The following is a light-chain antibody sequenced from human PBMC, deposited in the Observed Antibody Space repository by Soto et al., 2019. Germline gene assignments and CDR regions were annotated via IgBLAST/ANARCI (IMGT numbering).Light chain of an antibody. J-gene: IGKJ1*01. CDR1: ESISSSC. CDR3: QHYGSSPPWT. V-gene: IGKV3-20*01. CDR2: GAS. Sequence: IVLTQSPGTLSLSPGERATLSCRATESISSSCLAWYQQKPGQAPRLLIYGASSRATGIPDRFSGSGSGTDFTLTISRLEPEDFAVYYCQHYGSSPPWTFGQGTKVEIK.